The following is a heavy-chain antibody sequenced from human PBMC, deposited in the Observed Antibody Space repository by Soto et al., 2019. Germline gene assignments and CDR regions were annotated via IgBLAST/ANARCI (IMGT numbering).Heavy chain of an antibody. J-gene: IGHJ6*02. D-gene: IGHD2-2*01. V-gene: IGHV3-21*01. Sequence: ESGGGLVKPGGSLRLSCAASGFTFSSYSMNWVRQAPGKGLEWVSSISSSSSYIYYADSVKGRFTISRDNAKNSLYLQMNSLRAEDTAVYYCARDLTGYCSSTSCYRYGMDVWGQGTTVTVSS. CDR2: ISSSSSYI. CDR1: GFTFSSYS. CDR3: ARDLTGYCSSTSCYRYGMDV.